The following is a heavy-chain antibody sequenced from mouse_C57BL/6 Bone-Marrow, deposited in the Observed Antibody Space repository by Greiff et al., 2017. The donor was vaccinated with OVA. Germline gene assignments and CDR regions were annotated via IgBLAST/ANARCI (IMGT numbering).Heavy chain of an antibody. Sequence: EVQLQQSGPELVKPGASVKISCKASGYTFTDYYMNWVKQSHGKSLEWIGDINPNNGGTSYNQKFKGKATLTVDKSSSTAYMQLSSLTSEDSAVYYCAIADYYGSSPYWGQGTSVTVSS. CDR3: AIADYYGSSPY. D-gene: IGHD1-1*01. CDR2: INPNNGGT. CDR1: GYTFTDYY. V-gene: IGHV1-26*01. J-gene: IGHJ4*01.